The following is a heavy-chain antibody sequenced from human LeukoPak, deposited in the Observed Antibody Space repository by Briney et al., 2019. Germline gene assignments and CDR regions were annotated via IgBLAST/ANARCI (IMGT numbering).Heavy chain of an antibody. CDR1: GDIVSSNSAA. J-gene: IGHJ4*02. D-gene: IGHD2-15*01. Sequence: SQTLSLTCALSGDIVSSNSAAWHWIRQSPSRGLEWLGRTYYRSKLYNDYAVSVKSRITINPDTSKNQFSLQLNSVTPEDTAVYYCARDHTPGGYCSGGSCYLFDYWGQGTLVTVSS. CDR2: TYYRSKLYN. V-gene: IGHV6-1*01. CDR3: ARDHTPGGYCSGGSCYLFDY.